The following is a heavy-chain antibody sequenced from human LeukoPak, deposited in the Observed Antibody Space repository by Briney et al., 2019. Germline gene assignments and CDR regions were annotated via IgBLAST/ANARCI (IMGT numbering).Heavy chain of an antibody. Sequence: GGSLRLSCAASGFTFSDYYMSWIRQAPGKGLEWVSAISGSGGSTYYADSVKGRFTISRDNSKNTLYLQMNSLRAEDTAVYYCAKDGGYWGGEPNDAFDIWGQGTMVTVS. CDR1: GFTFSDYY. J-gene: IGHJ3*02. D-gene: IGHD7-27*01. CDR3: AKDGGYWGGEPNDAFDI. V-gene: IGHV3-23*01. CDR2: ISGSGGST.